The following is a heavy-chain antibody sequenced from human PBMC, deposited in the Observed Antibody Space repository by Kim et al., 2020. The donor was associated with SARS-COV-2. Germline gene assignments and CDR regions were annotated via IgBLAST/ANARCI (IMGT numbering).Heavy chain of an antibody. V-gene: IGHV4-30-2*01. Sequence: SETLSLTCAVSGGSISSGCYSWSWIRQPPGKGLEWIGYIYHSGSTYYNPSLKSRVTISVDRSKNQFSLKLSSVTAADTAVYYCARVGLVGATPGAFDIWGQGTMVTVSS. CDR3: ARVGLVGATPGAFDI. J-gene: IGHJ3*02. CDR1: GGSISSGCYS. D-gene: IGHD1-26*01. CDR2: IYHSGST.